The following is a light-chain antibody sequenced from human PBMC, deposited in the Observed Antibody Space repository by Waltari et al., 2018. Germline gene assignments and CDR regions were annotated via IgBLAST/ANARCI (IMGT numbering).Light chain of an antibody. J-gene: IGLJ2*01. V-gene: IGLV3-1*01. CDR1: KLGDKY. Sequence: SYELTQPPSVSVSPGQTASITCSGDKLGDKYACWYQQKPGQSPVLVIYQDSRRPAGIPKRFAGSNSGNTATLTISGSEAMDEADYYCRAWDSSTVVFGGGTKLTVL. CDR2: QDS. CDR3: RAWDSSTVV.